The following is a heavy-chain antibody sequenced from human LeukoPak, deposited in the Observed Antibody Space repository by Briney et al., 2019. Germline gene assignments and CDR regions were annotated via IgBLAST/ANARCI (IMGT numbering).Heavy chain of an antibody. CDR2: IIPIFGTA. J-gene: IGHJ3*02. CDR1: GGTFSSYA. Sequence: SVKVSCKASGGTFSSYAISWVRQAPGQGLEWMGGIIPIFGTANYAQKFQGRVTITADKSTSTAYTELSSLRSEDTAVYYCAADYYDSSGYYDSFRAFDIWGQGTMVTVSS. CDR3: AADYYDSSGYYDSFRAFDI. V-gene: IGHV1-69*06. D-gene: IGHD3-22*01.